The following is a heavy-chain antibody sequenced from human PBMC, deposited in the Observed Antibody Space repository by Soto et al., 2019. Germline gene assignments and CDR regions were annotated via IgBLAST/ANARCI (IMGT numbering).Heavy chain of an antibody. CDR3: ARDSLWVGEFDAFDS. D-gene: IGHD3-10*01. CDR1: GFTFSSYS. V-gene: IGHV3-21*01. J-gene: IGHJ3*02. Sequence: EVQLVESGGGLVKPGGSLRLSCAASGFTFSSYSMNWVRQAPGKGLEWVSSISSSSSYIYYADSVKGRFTISRDNAKNSLYLQMNSLRAEDTAVYYCARDSLWVGEFDAFDSWGQVTMVTVSS. CDR2: ISSSSSYI.